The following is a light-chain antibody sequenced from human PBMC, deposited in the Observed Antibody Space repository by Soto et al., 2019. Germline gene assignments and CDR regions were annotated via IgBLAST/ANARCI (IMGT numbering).Light chain of an antibody. CDR2: GAS. J-gene: IGKJ2*01. V-gene: IGKV3-15*01. CDR1: QSVSSN. CDR3: QQSNNWPYT. Sequence: ELVMTQSPATLSVSPGERATLSCGASQSVSSNLAWYQQKRGQAPRLLIYGASTKATGIPARFSGSGSGTEVTLTISRLQSEDFAVYYCQQSNNWPYTFGQGTKLEIK.